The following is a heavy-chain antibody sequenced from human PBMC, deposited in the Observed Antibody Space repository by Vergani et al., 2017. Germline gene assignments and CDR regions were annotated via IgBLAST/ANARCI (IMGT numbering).Heavy chain of an antibody. CDR3: ARVDTAMAVDY. V-gene: IGHV1-2*02. Sequence: QVQLVQSGAEVKKPGASVKVSCKASGYTFTGYYMHWVRQAPGQGLEWMGWINPNSGGTNYAQRLQGRVTMTTDTSTSTAYMELRSLRSEDTAVYYCARVDTAMAVDYWGQGTLVTVSS. J-gene: IGHJ4*02. CDR1: GYTFTGYY. D-gene: IGHD5-18*01. CDR2: INPNSGGT.